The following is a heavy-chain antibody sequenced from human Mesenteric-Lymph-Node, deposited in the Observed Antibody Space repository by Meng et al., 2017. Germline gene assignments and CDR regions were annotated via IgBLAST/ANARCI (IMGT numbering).Heavy chain of an antibody. J-gene: IGHJ4*02. D-gene: IGHD2/OR15-2a*01. CDR3: ARGRGNQPLFDF. V-gene: IGHV1-69*10. CDR2: LIPVLNKA. CDR1: GGSFSTYT. Sequence: VPPVQAGAEVKKPGSSVKVACKTSGGSFSTYTFSWVRQAPGQGLEWMGGLIPVLNKAKSAPRFQDRVTFTADETTTTAYMELSSLTFEDTAVYFCARGRGNQPLFDFWGQGTLVTVSS.